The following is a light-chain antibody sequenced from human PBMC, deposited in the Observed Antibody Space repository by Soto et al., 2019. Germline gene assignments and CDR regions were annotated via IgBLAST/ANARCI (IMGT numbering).Light chain of an antibody. CDR2: DAS. CDR3: QQSSNWPPIT. Sequence: IVLTQSPATLSLSPGERATLSCRASQSVSSYLAWYQQKPGQAPRLLIYDASNRATGIPARFSGSGSGTDFTLTISRLEPEDFAVYYCQQSSNWPPITFGQGTRLEIK. CDR1: QSVSSY. V-gene: IGKV3-11*01. J-gene: IGKJ5*01.